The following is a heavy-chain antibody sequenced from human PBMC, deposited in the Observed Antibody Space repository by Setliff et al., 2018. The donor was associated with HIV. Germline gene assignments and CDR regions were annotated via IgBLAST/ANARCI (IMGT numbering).Heavy chain of an antibody. CDR1: GYTFTAYY. Sequence: ASVKVSCKTSGYTFTAYYLHWVRQAPGQGLEYMGWINSNSGGTNYAQEFRGRVTMTRDTSVSSAYMELSRVRSDDTAVYYCAREELRGTKVFDIWGQGTMVTV. J-gene: IGHJ3*02. D-gene: IGHD3-10*01. V-gene: IGHV1-2*02. CDR3: AREELRGTKVFDI. CDR2: INSNSGGT.